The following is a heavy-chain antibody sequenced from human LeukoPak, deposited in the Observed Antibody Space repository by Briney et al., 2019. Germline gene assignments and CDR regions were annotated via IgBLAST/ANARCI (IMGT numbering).Heavy chain of an antibody. V-gene: IGHV3-74*01. CDR1: GLPFSSYW. J-gene: IGHJ5*02. CDR2: INTDGTTT. Sequence: GSLRLSCATSGLPFSSYWMHWVRQPPGKGLVWVSRINTDGTTTNYADSVEGRFTISRDNAKNTVYLQMNSLRVEDTAVYYCVRVFDGRDDWVGPWGQGTLVTVSS. CDR3: VRVFDGRDDWVGP. D-gene: IGHD5-24*01.